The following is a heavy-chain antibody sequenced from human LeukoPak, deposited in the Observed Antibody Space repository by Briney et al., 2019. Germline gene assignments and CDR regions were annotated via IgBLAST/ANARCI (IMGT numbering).Heavy chain of an antibody. CDR1: GFSFSNYA. D-gene: IGHD6-19*01. CDR2: ISGSGGST. J-gene: IGHJ3*02. CDR3: ASPVASDAFDI. Sequence: GSLRLSCAASGFSFSNYAMSWVRQAPGKGLEWVSAISGSGGSTYNADSVKGRFTISRDNSKNTLYLQMNSLRAEDTAVYYCASPVASDAFDIWGQGTMVTVSS. V-gene: IGHV3-23*01.